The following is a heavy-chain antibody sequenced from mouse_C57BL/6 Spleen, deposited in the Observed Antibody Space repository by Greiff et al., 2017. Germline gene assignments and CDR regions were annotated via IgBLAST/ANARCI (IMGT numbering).Heavy chain of an antibody. CDR3: TRKDLYYYGSSDY. CDR2: IDPETGGT. CDR1: GYTFTDYE. Sequence: QVQLKQSGAELVRPGASVTLSCKASGYTFTDYEMHWVKQTPVHGLEWIGAIDPETGGTAYNQKFKGKAILTADKSSSTAYMELRSLTSEDSAVYYCTRKDLYYYGSSDYWGQGTTLTVSS. J-gene: IGHJ2*01. V-gene: IGHV1-15*01. D-gene: IGHD1-1*01.